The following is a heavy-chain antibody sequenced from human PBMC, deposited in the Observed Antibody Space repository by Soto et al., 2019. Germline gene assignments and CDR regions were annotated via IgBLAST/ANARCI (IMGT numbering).Heavy chain of an antibody. CDR1: GFTFSSYG. D-gene: IGHD3-10*01. CDR3: ARVRGRHYGSGSASGVDV. Sequence: QVQLVESGGGVVQPGRSLRLSCAASGFTFSSYGMHWVRQAPGKGLEWVAVIWYDGSNKYYADSVEGQFTISRDNSKNTLYLEMNSLRAEDTAFYYCARVRGRHYGSGSASGVDVWGQGTTVTVSS. V-gene: IGHV3-33*01. J-gene: IGHJ6*02. CDR2: IWYDGSNK.